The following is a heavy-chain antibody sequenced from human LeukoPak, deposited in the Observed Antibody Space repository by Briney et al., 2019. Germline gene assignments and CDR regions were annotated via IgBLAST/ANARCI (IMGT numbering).Heavy chain of an antibody. CDR1: GYSITSSSW. J-gene: IGHJ4*02. Sequence: SETLSLTCAVSGYSITSSSWWGWIRQPPGKGLEWIGYIYHSGTTYYNPSLQSRVIMSVDTSKNQFSLKLSSVTAVDTAVYYCARKENVYYYLDYWGQGTLVTVSS. CDR3: ARKENVYYYLDY. CDR2: IYHSGTT. V-gene: IGHV4-28*01. D-gene: IGHD3-10*01.